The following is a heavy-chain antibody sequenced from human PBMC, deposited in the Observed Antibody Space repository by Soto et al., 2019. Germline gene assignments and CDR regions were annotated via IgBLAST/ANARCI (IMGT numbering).Heavy chain of an antibody. Sequence: GESLKISCNGSGYSFTSYWIGWVLQMPGKGLEWMWIIYPGDSDTRYSPSFQGQVTISADKSISTAYLQWSSLKASDTAMYYCARHRSYCTNGVCYTYYYYGMDVWGQGTTVTVSS. CDR2: IYPGDSDT. V-gene: IGHV5-51*01. J-gene: IGHJ6*02. CDR3: ARHRSYCTNGVCYTYYYYGMDV. D-gene: IGHD2-8*01. CDR1: GYSFTSYW.